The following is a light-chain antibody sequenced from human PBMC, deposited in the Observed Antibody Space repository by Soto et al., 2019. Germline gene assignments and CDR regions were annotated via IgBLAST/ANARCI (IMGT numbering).Light chain of an antibody. CDR3: SSYTTSSTLGV. J-gene: IGLJ1*01. Sequence: ALTQPASVSGSPGQSITISCTGTSSDVGGYNYVSWYQQHPGKAPKLMIYEVSNRPSGVSNRFSGSKSGNAASLTISGLQAEDEADYYCSSYTTSSTLGVFGTGTKVTVL. CDR1: SSDVGGYNY. V-gene: IGLV2-14*01. CDR2: EVS.